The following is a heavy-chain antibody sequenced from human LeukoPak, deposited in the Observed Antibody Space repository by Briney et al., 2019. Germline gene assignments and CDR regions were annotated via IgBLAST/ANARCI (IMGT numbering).Heavy chain of an antibody. CDR2: ISSSSTYI. CDR3: ARVGCSGGRCPGYGMDV. Sequence: GGSLRLSCAASGFTFSSYSMNWVRQAPGKGLEWVSSISSSSTYIYYADSVKGRFTISRDNAKNSLYLQMNSLRVEDTAVYYCARVGCSGGRCPGYGMDVWGQGTTVTVSS. J-gene: IGHJ6*02. CDR1: GFTFSSYS. D-gene: IGHD2-15*01. V-gene: IGHV3-21*01.